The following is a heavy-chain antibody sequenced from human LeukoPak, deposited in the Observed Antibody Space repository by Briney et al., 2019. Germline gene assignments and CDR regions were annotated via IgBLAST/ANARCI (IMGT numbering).Heavy chain of an antibody. J-gene: IGHJ5*02. CDR3: ARGVFWSGYYWWFDP. CDR2: IYYSGST. V-gene: IGHV4-61*01. CDR1: GYSISSGYY. D-gene: IGHD3-3*01. Sequence: PSETLSLTCTVSGYSISSGYYWGWIRQPPGKGLEWIGYIYYSGSTNYNPSLKSRVTISVETCKNQFSLKLSSVTAADTAMYYCARGVFWSGYYWWFDPWGQGTLVTVSS.